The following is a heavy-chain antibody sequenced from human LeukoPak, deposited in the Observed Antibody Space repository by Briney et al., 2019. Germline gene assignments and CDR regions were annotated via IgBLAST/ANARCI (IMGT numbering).Heavy chain of an antibody. CDR1: GFTFSSYE. J-gene: IGHJ4*02. CDR2: ISSSGSTI. CDR3: ARLTVATGLN. D-gene: IGHD5-12*01. Sequence: GGSLRLSCAASGFTFSSYEMNWVRQAPGKGLEWVSYISSSGSTIYYADSVKGRFTISRDNSKNTLYLQMNSLRAEDTAVYYCARLTVATGLNWGQGTLVTVSS. V-gene: IGHV3-48*03.